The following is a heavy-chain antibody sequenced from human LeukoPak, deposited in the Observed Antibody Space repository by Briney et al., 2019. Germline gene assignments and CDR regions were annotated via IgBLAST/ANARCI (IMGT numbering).Heavy chain of an antibody. CDR1: GFTFSSYG. D-gene: IGHD5-18*01. V-gene: IGHV3-30*02. Sequence: GVSLRLSCAASGFTFSSYGMHWVRQAPGKGLEWVAFIRYDGSNKYYADSVKGRFTISRDNSKNTLYLQMNSLRAEHTAVYYCAKERDTAMVTIDYWGQGTLVTVSS. CDR3: AKERDTAMVTIDY. J-gene: IGHJ4*02. CDR2: IRYDGSNK.